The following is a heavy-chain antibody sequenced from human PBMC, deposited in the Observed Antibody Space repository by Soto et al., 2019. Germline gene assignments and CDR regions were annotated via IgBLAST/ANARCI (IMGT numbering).Heavy chain of an antibody. CDR1: GFTVSTNY. J-gene: IGHJ4*02. CDR3: ARGGRFYDLLTGYYRYNYYFDY. CDR2: IYSNGTT. D-gene: IGHD3-9*01. Sequence: EVQLVETGGGLIQPGGSLRLSCATSGFTVSTNYMNWVRQAPGKGLEWISVIYSNGTTYYADSVKGRFTISRDNSRNTLYLQMSGLRAEDTAVYYCARGGRFYDLLTGYYRYNYYFDYWGQGTLVTVSS. V-gene: IGHV3-53*02.